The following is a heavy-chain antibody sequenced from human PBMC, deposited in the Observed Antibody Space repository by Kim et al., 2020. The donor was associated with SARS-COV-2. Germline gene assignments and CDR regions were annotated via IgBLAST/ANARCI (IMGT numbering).Heavy chain of an antibody. V-gene: IGHV1-69*02. D-gene: IGHD6-19*01. Sequence: AQKFQGRVTITADKSTSTAYMELSSLRSEDTAVYYCASLSSGWYNDAFDIWGQGTMVTVSS. J-gene: IGHJ3*02. CDR3: ASLSSGWYNDAFDI.